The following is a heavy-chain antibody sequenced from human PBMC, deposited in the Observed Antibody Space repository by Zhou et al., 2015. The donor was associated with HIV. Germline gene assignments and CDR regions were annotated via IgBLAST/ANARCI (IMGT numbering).Heavy chain of an antibody. D-gene: IGHD3-10*01. J-gene: IGHJ6*02. CDR1: GGTFSSYT. Sequence: QVQLVQSGAEVKKPGSSVKVSCKASGGTFSSYTISWVRQAPGQGLEWMGRIIPILGIANYAQKFQGRVTITADKSTSTAYMELSSLRSEDTAVYYCAREGAAGELLPPPGFFLYGMDVWGQGTTVTVSS. CDR3: AREGAAGELLPPPGFFLYGMDV. CDR2: IIPILGIA. V-gene: IGHV1-69*08.